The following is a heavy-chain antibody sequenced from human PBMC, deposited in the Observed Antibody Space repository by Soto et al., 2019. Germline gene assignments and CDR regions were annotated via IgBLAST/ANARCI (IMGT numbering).Heavy chain of an antibody. V-gene: IGHV4-59*01. CDR3: ARAGGYCSGGSCYSLDF. J-gene: IGHJ4*02. D-gene: IGHD2-15*01. CDR2: IFYSGST. CDR1: GGSMSTYY. Sequence: PSETLSLTCTVSGGSMSTYYWNWVRQPPGKGLEWIGYIFYSGSTNYNPSLKSRVTMSVDTSKIQFSLKLNSVTAADTAVYYCARAGGYCSGGSCYSLDFWGRGTLVTVSS.